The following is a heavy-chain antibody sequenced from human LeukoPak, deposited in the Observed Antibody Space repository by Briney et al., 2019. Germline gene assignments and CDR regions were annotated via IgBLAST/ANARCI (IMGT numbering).Heavy chain of an antibody. CDR3: ARSIVVVAASFFDY. V-gene: IGHV3-11*01. D-gene: IGHD2-15*01. Sequence: GGSLRLSCAASGFTFSDYYMSWIRQAPGKGLEWVSYISSSGSTIYYADSVKGRFTISRDNAKNSLYLQMNSPRAEDTAVYYCARSIVVVAASFFDYWGQGTLVTVSS. CDR1: GFTFSDYY. CDR2: ISSSGSTI. J-gene: IGHJ4*02.